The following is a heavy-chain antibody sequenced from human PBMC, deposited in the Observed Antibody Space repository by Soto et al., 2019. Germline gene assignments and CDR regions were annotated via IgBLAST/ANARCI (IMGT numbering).Heavy chain of an antibody. Sequence: QVQLQESGPGLVKPSETLSLTCTVSGGSISSSSYYWGWIRQPPGKGLEWIGSIYYSGSTYYNPSLKSRVTISVDTSKNQFSLKLSSVTAADTAVYYCARILYYYDSPLDYWGQGTLVTVSS. CDR3: ARILYYYDSPLDY. V-gene: IGHV4-39*01. J-gene: IGHJ4*02. D-gene: IGHD3-22*01. CDR2: IYYSGST. CDR1: GGSISSSSYY.